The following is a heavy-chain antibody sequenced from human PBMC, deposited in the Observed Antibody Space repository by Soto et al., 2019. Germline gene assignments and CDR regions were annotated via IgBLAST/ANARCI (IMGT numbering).Heavy chain of an antibody. V-gene: IGHV4-59*08. D-gene: IGHD2-15*01. J-gene: IGHJ5*02. CDR3: ARLRVVVVVAALPRGWFDP. CDR1: GGSISSYY. CDR2: IYYSGST. Sequence: SETLSLTCTVSGGSISSYYWSWIRQPPGKGLEWIGYIYYSGSTNYNPSLKSRVTISVDTSKNQFSLKLSSVTAADTAVYYCARLRVVVVVAALPRGWFDPWGQGTLVTVS.